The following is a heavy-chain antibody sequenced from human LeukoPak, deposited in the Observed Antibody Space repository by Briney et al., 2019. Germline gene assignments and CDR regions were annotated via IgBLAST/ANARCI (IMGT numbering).Heavy chain of an antibody. V-gene: IGHV3-7*03. CDR1: GLTFNTYW. J-gene: IGHJ4*02. CDR3: ARDRSYCIGADCYWGRLDY. CDR2: IKEDGSKK. Sequence: PGGSLRLSCAASGLTFNTYWMSWVRQAPGKGLEWVANIKEDGSKKYYVDSVKGRFTISRDNAKDSVYLQMNSLRAEDTAVYYCARDRSYCIGADCYWGRLDYWGQGSLVTVSS. D-gene: IGHD2-15*01.